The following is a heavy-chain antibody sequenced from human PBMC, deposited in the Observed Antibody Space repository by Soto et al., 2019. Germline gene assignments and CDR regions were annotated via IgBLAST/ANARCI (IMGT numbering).Heavy chain of an antibody. Sequence: PGGSLRLSCAASGFTFSSYAMSWVRQAPGKGLEWVSAISGSGGSTYYADSVKGRFTISRDNSKNTLYLQMNSLRAEDTAVYYCAKDHAGGWYLSKPRNGKKFDYWGQGTLVTVSS. J-gene: IGHJ4*02. V-gene: IGHV3-23*01. D-gene: IGHD6-19*01. CDR2: ISGSGGST. CDR3: AKDHAGGWYLSKPRNGKKFDY. CDR1: GFTFSSYA.